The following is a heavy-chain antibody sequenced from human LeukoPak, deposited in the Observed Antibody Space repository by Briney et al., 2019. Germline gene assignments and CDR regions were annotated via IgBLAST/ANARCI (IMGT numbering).Heavy chain of an antibody. V-gene: IGHV4-34*01. CDR2: VNHSGSA. Sequence: PSETLSLTCAVYGASFNDYYWSWIRHSPTKGLEWIGEVNHSGSAKYNPSLKSRVTISAAKSKNQFFLRLSPVAAADSGVYYCARERASNNHDNWFDPWGQGTLVTVSS. J-gene: IGHJ5*02. D-gene: IGHD1/OR15-1a*01. CDR1: GASFNDYY. CDR3: ARERASNNHDNWFDP.